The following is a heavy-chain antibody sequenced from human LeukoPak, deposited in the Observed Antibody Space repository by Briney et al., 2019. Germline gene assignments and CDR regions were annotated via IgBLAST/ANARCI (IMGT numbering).Heavy chain of an antibody. V-gene: IGHV4-38-2*01. CDR3: ARALSLRGYYGY. Sequence: SSETLSLTCAVSGYSISSGYYWGWIRQPPGKGLEWIGSIYRSGSTYYNPSLKSRVTISVDTSKNQFSLKLSSVTAADTAVYYCARALSLRGYYGYWGQGTLVTVSS. D-gene: IGHD3-3*01. J-gene: IGHJ4*02. CDR1: GYSISSGYY. CDR2: IYRSGST.